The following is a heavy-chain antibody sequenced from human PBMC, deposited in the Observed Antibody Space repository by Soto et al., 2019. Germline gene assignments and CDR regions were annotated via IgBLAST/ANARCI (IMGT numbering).Heavy chain of an antibody. CDR1: GFTFSSYA. CDR2: MSYDGNNQ. J-gene: IGHJ4*02. V-gene: IGHV3-30*18. CDR3: AKAMGELSPESFDY. Sequence: QVQLVESGGGVVQPGRSLRLSCAASGFTFSSYAMHWVRQAPGKGLEWVAIMSYDGNNQYYADSVNGRFTISRDNFKNTLYLKMNSLRAEDTAVYYCAKAMGELSPESFDYWGQGILVTVSS. D-gene: IGHD3-16*02.